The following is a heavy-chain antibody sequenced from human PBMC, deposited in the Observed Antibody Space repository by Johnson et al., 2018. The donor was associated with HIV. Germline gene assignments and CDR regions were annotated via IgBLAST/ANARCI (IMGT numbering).Heavy chain of an antibody. J-gene: IGHJ3*02. CDR3: ARQTLRAFDI. CDR1: GFTVSNNY. V-gene: IGHV3-66*04. Sequence: VQLVESGGGLVQSGGSLRLSCGASGFTVSNNYMNWVRQAPGKGLEWVSVIYSGGSTYYADSVKGRFTISRDNSKNTLYLQMNSLRAEDTAVYYCARQTLRAFDIWGQGTMVTVSS. CDR2: IYSGGST.